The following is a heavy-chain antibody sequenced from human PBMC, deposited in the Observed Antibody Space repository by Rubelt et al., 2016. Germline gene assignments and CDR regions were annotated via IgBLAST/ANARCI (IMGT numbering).Heavy chain of an antibody. Sequence: QVQLVQSGAEVKKPGASVKVSCKASGYTFTSYYMHWVRQAPGQGLEWMGIINPSGGSTSYAQKFQGRVTRTMDTSTSPVYMELSSLRSEDTAVYYCARSPRYDFEDNWFDPWGQGTLATVSS. V-gene: IGHV1-46*01. CDR1: GYTFTSYY. CDR2: INPSGGST. D-gene: IGHD3-3*01. CDR3: ARSPRYDFEDNWFDP. J-gene: IGHJ5*02.